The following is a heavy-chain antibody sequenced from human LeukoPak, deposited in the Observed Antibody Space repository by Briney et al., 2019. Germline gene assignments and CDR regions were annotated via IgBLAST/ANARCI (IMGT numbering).Heavy chain of an antibody. CDR3: ARLYSSSSGRNFDY. Sequence: SETLSLTCTVSGGSISSYYWSWIRQPPGKGLEWIGYIHCSGSTNYNPSLKSRVTISVDTSKNQFSLKLSSVTAADTAVYYCARLYSSSSGRNFDYWGQGTLVTVSS. J-gene: IGHJ4*02. CDR1: GGSISSYY. D-gene: IGHD6-6*01. V-gene: IGHV4-59*01. CDR2: IHCSGST.